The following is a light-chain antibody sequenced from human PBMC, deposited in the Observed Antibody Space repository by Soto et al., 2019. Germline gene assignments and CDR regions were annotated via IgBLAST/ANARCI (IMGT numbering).Light chain of an antibody. CDR1: QSVSSSY. Sequence: EIVLTQSPGTLSLSPGERATLSCRASQSVSSSYLAWYQQKPGQAPRLLIYGASSRATGIQDRFSGSGSGTDFTLTISRLEPEDFAVYYCQHYGSSRWTFGQGTKVEIK. V-gene: IGKV3-20*01. CDR2: GAS. J-gene: IGKJ1*01. CDR3: QHYGSSRWT.